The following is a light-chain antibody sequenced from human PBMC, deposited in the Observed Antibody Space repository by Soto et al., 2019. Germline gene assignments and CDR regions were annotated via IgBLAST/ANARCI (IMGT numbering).Light chain of an antibody. CDR3: QQYYSYPSIT. V-gene: IGKV1-8*01. J-gene: IGKJ5*01. CDR2: AAS. Sequence: AIRMTQAPSSFSASTGDRVTITCRASQGISSYLAWYQQKPGKAPKLLIYAASTLQSGVPSRFSGSGSGTDVTLTISCLQSEDFATYYCQQYYSYPSITFGQGTRLHIK. CDR1: QGISSY.